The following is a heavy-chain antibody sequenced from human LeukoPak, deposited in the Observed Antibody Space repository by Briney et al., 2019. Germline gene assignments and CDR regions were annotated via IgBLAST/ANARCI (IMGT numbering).Heavy chain of an antibody. CDR1: GFTFSSYS. Sequence: GGSLRLSCAASGFTFSSYSMNWVRKAPGKGLEWVSYISSSSSTIYYEDSVKGRFTISRDNAKNSLYLQMNSLRAVDTAVYYCARDMGYSYGYYDAFDIWGQGTMVTVSS. CDR3: ARDMGYSYGYYDAFDI. CDR2: ISSSSSTI. J-gene: IGHJ3*02. V-gene: IGHV3-48*01. D-gene: IGHD5-18*01.